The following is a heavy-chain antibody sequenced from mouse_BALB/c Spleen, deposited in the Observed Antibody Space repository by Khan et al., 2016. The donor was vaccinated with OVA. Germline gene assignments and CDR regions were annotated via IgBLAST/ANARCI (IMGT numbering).Heavy chain of an antibody. CDR1: GYSITSDYA. V-gene: IGHV3-2*02. Sequence: EVELVESGPGLVKPSQSLSLTCTVTGYSITSDYAWNWIRQFPGNKLEWMGYISYSGSTSYTPSLKSRISITRDTSKNQFFLQLNSGTTEDTATYYWARGRAYRGQGTLVTVSA. CDR2: ISYSGST. D-gene: IGHD3-3*01. J-gene: IGHJ3*01. CDR3: ARGRAY.